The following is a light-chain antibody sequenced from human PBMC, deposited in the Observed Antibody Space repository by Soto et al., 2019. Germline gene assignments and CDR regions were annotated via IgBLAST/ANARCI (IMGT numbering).Light chain of an antibody. CDR2: TAS. Sequence: DIQMTQSPSTLSAFVGDRVTITCRASQSISSGLAWYQQKPGKAPKLLIYTASNLESGVPSRFGGSGSGTEFTLTISSRQPDDFATYYCLQDDSYPWTFGHGTKVEIK. V-gene: IGKV1-5*03. CDR1: QSISSG. J-gene: IGKJ1*01. CDR3: LQDDSYPWT.